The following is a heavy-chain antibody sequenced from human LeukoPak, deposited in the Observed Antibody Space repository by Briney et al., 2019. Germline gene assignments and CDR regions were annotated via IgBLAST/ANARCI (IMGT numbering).Heavy chain of an antibody. Sequence: SETLSLTCTVSGDSIISYYWSWIRQPPGKGLEWIAYIYYSGSTNYNPSLKSRLTISVDTSKNQFSLKLSSVTATDTAVYYCARTRIPYFDYWGQGTLVTVSS. D-gene: IGHD2-21*01. V-gene: IGHV4-59*08. CDR1: GDSIISYY. CDR2: IYYSGST. J-gene: IGHJ4*02. CDR3: ARTRIPYFDY.